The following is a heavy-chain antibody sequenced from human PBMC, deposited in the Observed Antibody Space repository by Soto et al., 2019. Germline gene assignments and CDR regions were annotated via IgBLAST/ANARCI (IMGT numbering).Heavy chain of an antibody. J-gene: IGHJ6*02. CDR2: ISGSGGSS. D-gene: IGHD5-12*01. V-gene: IGHV3-23*01. Sequence: GEELRHSRAASGFAFSTYAMTWVRQAPGKGMEWVSVISGSGGSSYYADSGKGRFTISRDNSKNTLFLQMNGMRAEGRAVDYRAKVTKRASFVLYESSPCCMHVSCPAPAVT. CDR3: AKVTKRASFVLYESSPCCMHV. CDR1: GFAFSTYA.